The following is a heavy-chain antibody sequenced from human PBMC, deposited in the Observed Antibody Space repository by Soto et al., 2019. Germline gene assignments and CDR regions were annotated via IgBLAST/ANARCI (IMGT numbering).Heavy chain of an antibody. CDR3: ASYRHSSSWYRMDY. CDR2: IIPIFGTA. J-gene: IGHJ4*02. V-gene: IGHV1-69*06. D-gene: IGHD6-13*01. Sequence: QVQLVQSGAEVKKPGSSVKVSCKASGGTFSSYAISWVRQAPGQGLEWMGGIIPIFGTANYAQKFQGRVTNTADKSTSTAYRELSSLRSEDTSVYYCASYRHSSSWYRMDYWGQGTLVTVSS. CDR1: GGTFSSYA.